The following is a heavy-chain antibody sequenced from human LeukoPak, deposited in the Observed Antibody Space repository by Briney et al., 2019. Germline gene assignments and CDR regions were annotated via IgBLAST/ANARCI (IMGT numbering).Heavy chain of an antibody. CDR3: ARGGSVDTAMTSKIIFDY. J-gene: IGHJ4*02. D-gene: IGHD5-18*01. CDR2: IYYSGST. Sequence: PSETLSLTCTVSGGSISSSYWSWIRQPPGKGLEWFGYIYYSGSTNYNPSLKSRVTISVDTSKNQFSLKLSSVTAADTAVYYCARGGSVDTAMTSKIIFDYWGQGTLVTVSS. V-gene: IGHV4-59*01. CDR1: GGSISSSY.